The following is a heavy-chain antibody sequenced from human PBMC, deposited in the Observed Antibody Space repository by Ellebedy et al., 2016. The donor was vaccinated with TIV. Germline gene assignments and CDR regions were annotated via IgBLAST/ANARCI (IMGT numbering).Heavy chain of an antibody. V-gene: IGHV4-39*01. CDR1: GGSISSSNYY. Sequence: PSETLSLTCTVSGGSISSSNYYWGWVRQPPGKGLEWIGSFSYSGYTYYTPSLKSRVTVSGYTSRNQFSLKMSSVTATDTAVYYCARQPPLNVMVRGVLYFDYWGQGALVTVSS. CDR2: FSYSGYT. J-gene: IGHJ4*02. CDR3: ARQPPLNVMVRGVLYFDY. D-gene: IGHD3-10*01.